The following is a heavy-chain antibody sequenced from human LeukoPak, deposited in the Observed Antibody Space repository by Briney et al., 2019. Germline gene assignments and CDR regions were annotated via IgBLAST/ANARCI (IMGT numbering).Heavy chain of an antibody. CDR1: GYTFTSYD. V-gene: IGHV1-8*01. CDR3: ARAYYDSSGAFDY. J-gene: IGHJ4*02. Sequence: GASVKASCKASGYTFTSYDINWVRQATGQGLEWMGWMNPNSGNTGYAQKFQGRVTMTRNTSISTAYMELSSLRSEDTAVYYCARAYYDSSGAFDYWGQGTLVTVSS. D-gene: IGHD3-22*01. CDR2: MNPNSGNT.